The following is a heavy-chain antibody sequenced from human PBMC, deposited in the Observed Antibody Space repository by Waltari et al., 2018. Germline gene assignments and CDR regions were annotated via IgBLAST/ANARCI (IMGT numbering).Heavy chain of an antibody. CDR3: AARVGGSGSY. D-gene: IGHD3-10*01. Sequence: RQAPGQGLEWMGGIIPIFGTANYAQKFQGRVTITADESTSTAYMELSSLRSEDTAVYYCAARVGGSGSYWGQGTLVTVSS. CDR2: IIPIFGTA. V-gene: IGHV1-69*01. J-gene: IGHJ4*02.